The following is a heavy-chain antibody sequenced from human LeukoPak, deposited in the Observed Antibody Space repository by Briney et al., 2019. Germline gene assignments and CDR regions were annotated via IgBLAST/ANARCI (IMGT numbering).Heavy chain of an antibody. Sequence: GESLKISCKGSGYSFTSHWIGWVRQMPGKGLEWMGIIYPGDSDTRYSPSFQGQVTISADKSISTAYLQWSSLKASDTAMYYCATSLTPGYSRGWYPYYFAYWGQGTLVTVSS. CDR1: GYSFTSHW. CDR3: ATSLTPGYSRGWYPYYFAY. J-gene: IGHJ4*02. CDR2: IYPGDSDT. D-gene: IGHD6-19*01. V-gene: IGHV5-51*01.